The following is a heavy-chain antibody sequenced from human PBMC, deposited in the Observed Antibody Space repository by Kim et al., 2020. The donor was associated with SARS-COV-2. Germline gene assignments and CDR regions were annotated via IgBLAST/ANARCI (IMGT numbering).Heavy chain of an antibody. V-gene: IGHV7-4-1*02. CDR2: INTNTGNP. CDR1: GYTFTSYA. D-gene: IGHD6-6*01. CDR3: ARVAANLYNWFDP. Sequence: ASVKVSCKASGYTFTSYAMNWVRQAPGKGLEWMGWINTNTGNPPYAQGFTGRFVFSLDTSVSTAYLQISSLKAEDTAVYYCARVAANLYNWFDPWGQGTLVTVSS. J-gene: IGHJ5*02.